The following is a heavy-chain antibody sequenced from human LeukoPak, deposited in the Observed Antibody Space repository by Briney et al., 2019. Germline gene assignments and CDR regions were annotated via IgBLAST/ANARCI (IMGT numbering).Heavy chain of an antibody. V-gene: IGHV4-34*01. D-gene: IGHD3-22*01. Sequence: SETLSLTCAVYGGSFSGYYWSWIRQPPGEGLEWIGEINHSGSTNYNPSLKSRVTISVDTSKNQFSLKLSSVTAADTAVYYCARVGLSSGYYTDYWGQGTLVTVSS. CDR2: INHSGST. CDR3: ARVGLSSGYYTDY. CDR1: GGSFSGYY. J-gene: IGHJ4*02.